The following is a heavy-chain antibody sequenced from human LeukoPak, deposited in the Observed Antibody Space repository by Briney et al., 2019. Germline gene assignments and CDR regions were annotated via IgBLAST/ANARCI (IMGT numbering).Heavy chain of an antibody. CDR3: AKTLADFWSGYGYYFDY. Sequence: GSLRLSCEASGFTFRDYWMHWVRQAPGKGLVWVSRISGDQNSRAYADSVKGRFTISRDNARNTLYLQMDSLRAEDTAVYYCAKTLADFWSGYGYYFDYWGQGTLVTVSS. CDR1: GFTFRDYW. J-gene: IGHJ4*02. CDR2: ISGDQNSR. V-gene: IGHV3-74*01. D-gene: IGHD3-3*01.